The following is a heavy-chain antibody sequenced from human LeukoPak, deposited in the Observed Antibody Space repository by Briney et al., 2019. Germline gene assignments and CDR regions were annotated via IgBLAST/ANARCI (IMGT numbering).Heavy chain of an antibody. CDR3: ARDVSYDSSGDAFDI. J-gene: IGHJ3*02. Sequence: GVSLSLLCAVCGFVFGTYSMKCVPRARGKAVVWVTSFSTAGSFIYYADSVKGQFTISRDNAQNSLILQMRSLRADDTAVYYCARDVSYDSSGDAFDIWGQGTMVSVFS. CDR1: GFVFGTYS. CDR2: FSTAGSFI. V-gene: IGHV3-21*01. D-gene: IGHD3-22*01.